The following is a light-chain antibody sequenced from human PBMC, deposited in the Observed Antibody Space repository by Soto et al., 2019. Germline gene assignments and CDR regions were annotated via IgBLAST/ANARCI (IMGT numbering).Light chain of an antibody. V-gene: IGKV3-15*01. CDR2: GAS. J-gene: IGKJ4*01. CDR1: QSVSSN. CDR3: QQYYNWPSHN. Sequence: EIVMTQSPATLSVSPGERATLSCRASQSVSSNLAWYQQTPGQAPRLLIYGASTRATGIPARFSGSGSGTEFTLTISGLQSEDFAVYYCQQYYNWPSHNFGGGTKVEIK.